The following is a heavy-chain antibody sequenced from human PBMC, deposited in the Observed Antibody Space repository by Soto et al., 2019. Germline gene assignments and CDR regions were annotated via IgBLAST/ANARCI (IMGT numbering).Heavy chain of an antibody. CDR2: IYYSGST. Sequence: QVQLQESGPGLVKPSETLSLTCTVSGGSVSSGSYYWSWIRQPPGKGLEWIGYIYYSGSTNYNPSLKSRVTISVDTSKNQFSLKLSSVTAADTAVYYCARDRMESAGSRIAVAPWSQGTLVTVSS. V-gene: IGHV4-61*01. J-gene: IGHJ5*02. CDR1: GGSVSSGSYY. D-gene: IGHD6-19*01. CDR3: ARDRMESAGSRIAVAP.